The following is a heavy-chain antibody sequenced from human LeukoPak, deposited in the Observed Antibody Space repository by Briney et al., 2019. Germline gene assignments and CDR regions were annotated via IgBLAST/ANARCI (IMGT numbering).Heavy chain of an antibody. CDR3: ARRGSGYYDSREAFDI. D-gene: IGHD3-22*01. CDR1: GYTFIAYY. Sequence: GASVKVSCKASGYTFIAYYIYWMRQAPGQGLGLVGRINPNSGGTNYAQNFQDRVTLTRDTSITTAYMELNRLISDDTAVYYCARRGSGYYDSREAFDIWGQGTMVTVSS. V-gene: IGHV1-2*06. J-gene: IGHJ3*02. CDR2: INPNSGGT.